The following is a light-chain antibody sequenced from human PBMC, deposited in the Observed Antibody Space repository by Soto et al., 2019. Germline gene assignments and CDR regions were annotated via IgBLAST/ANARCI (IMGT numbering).Light chain of an antibody. CDR1: QSVRSH. CDR3: QQYDTWPFT. Sequence: EIVLTQSPATLSVSPGERATLSCRASQSVRSHFAWYRPSPGQAPRLLIYDASSRATGVPARFSGSGSGTEFALTISSLQSEDVAVYYCQQYDTWPFTFGGGTKVDI. V-gene: IGKV3-15*01. J-gene: IGKJ4*01. CDR2: DAS.